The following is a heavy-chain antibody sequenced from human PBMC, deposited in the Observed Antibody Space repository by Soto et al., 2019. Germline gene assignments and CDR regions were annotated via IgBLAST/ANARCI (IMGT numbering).Heavy chain of an antibody. Sequence: ASVKVSCKASGYTFTSYGISWVRQAPGQGLEWMGWISAYNGNTNYAQKFQGRVTITADESTSTAYMELTSLRSEDTAVYYCARVVMTTVPASYYYGMDVWGQGTTVTVS. CDR3: ARVVMTTVPASYYYGMDV. J-gene: IGHJ6*02. CDR1: GYTFTSYG. D-gene: IGHD4-4*01. CDR2: ISAYNGNT. V-gene: IGHV1-18*01.